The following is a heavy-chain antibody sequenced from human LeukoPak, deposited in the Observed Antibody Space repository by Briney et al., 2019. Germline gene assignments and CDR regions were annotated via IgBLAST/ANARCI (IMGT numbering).Heavy chain of an antibody. CDR3: ARDSDFWSGYYTDESY. J-gene: IGHJ4*02. D-gene: IGHD3-3*01. Sequence: ASVTVSCKASGYTFTNYYMHWVRQAPGQGLEWMGIINPSGGSTSYAQKFQGRVTMTRDMSTSTAYMELRSLRSDDTAVYYCARDSDFWSGYYTDESYWGQGTLVTVSS. CDR2: INPSGGST. V-gene: IGHV1-46*01. CDR1: GYTFTNYY.